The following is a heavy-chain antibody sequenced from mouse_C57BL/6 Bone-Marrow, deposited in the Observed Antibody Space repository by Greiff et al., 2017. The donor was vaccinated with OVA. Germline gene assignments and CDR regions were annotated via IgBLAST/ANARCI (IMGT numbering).Heavy chain of an antibody. J-gene: IGHJ1*03. V-gene: IGHV5-15*01. CDR3: ARQRMGYWYFDV. Sequence: EVQVVESGGGLVQPGGSLKLSCAASGFTFSDYGMAWVRQAPRKGPEWVAFISNLAYSIYYADTVTGRFTISRENAKNTLYLEMSSLRSEDTAMYYCARQRMGYWYFDVWGTGTTVTVSS. CDR1: GFTFSDYG. D-gene: IGHD2-3*01. CDR2: ISNLAYSI.